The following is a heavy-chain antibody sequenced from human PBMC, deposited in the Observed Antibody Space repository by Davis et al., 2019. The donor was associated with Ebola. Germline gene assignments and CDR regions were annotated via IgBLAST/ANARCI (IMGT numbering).Heavy chain of an antibody. V-gene: IGHV1-18*04. J-gene: IGHJ5*01. D-gene: IGHD1-26*01. CDR1: SYTFTSSG. CDR2: ISAYNGNT. CDR3: AREAGATTRIYDS. Sequence: ASVKVSCKASSYTFTSSGISWARQAPGQGLEWMGWISAYNGNTNYAQKLQGRVTMTTDTSRSTAYMELRSLRSDDTAVYYCAREAGATTRIYDSWGQGTLVTVSS.